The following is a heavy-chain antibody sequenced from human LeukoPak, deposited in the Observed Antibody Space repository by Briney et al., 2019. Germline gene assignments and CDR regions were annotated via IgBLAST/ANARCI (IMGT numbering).Heavy chain of an antibody. D-gene: IGHD5-24*01. J-gene: IGHJ4*02. CDR1: EFTFSNSW. CDR3: VRDRGWQQFDY. CDR2: IKEDGSQK. V-gene: IGHV3-7*01. Sequence: GGSLRLSCAASEFTFSNSWMTWVRQAPGKGLERVANIKEDGSQKYYVDSVKGRFTISRDNAKNSMYLEMNSLRAEDTAVYYCVRDRGWQQFDYWGQGTLVTVSS.